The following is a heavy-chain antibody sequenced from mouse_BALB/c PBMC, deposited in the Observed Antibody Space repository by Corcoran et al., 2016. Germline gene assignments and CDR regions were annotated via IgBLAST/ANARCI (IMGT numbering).Heavy chain of an antibody. V-gene: IGHV9-3-1*01. Sequence: QIQLVQSGPELKKPGETVKISCKASGYTFTNYGMNWVKQAPGKGLKWMGWINTYTGEPTYADDFKGRFAFSLETSASTAYLQINNLKNEDTATYFCAITTVVEAAMDYWGQGTSVTVSS. CDR3: AITTVVEAAMDY. J-gene: IGHJ4*01. D-gene: IGHD1-1*01. CDR2: INTYTGEP. CDR1: GYTFTNYG.